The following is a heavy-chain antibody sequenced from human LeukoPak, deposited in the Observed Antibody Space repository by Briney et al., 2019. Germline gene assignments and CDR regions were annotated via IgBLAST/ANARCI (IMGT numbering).Heavy chain of an antibody. V-gene: IGHV3-21*01. Sequence: KSGGSLRLSCAASGFTFSSYSMNWVRQAPGKGLEWVSSISSSSSYIYYADSVKGRFTISRDNAKNSLYLQVNSLRAEDTAVYYCARGGGLVPAFDIWGQGTMVTVSS. CDR2: ISSSSSYI. CDR3: ARGGGLVPAFDI. CDR1: GFTFSSYS. J-gene: IGHJ3*02. D-gene: IGHD6-19*01.